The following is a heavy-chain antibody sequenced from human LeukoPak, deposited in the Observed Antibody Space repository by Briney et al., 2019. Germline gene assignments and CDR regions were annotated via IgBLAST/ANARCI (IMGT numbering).Heavy chain of an antibody. J-gene: IGHJ4*02. CDR2: IIPIFGAA. D-gene: IGHD1-26*01. CDR3: ARAGSGELLPNYYFDY. V-gene: IGHV1-69*13. CDR1: GGTFSSYA. Sequence: SVKVSCKASGGTFSSYAISWVRQAPGQGLEWMGGIIPIFGAANYAQKFQGRVTITADESTSTAYMELSSLRSEDTAVYYCARAGSGELLPNYYFDYWGQGTLVTVSS.